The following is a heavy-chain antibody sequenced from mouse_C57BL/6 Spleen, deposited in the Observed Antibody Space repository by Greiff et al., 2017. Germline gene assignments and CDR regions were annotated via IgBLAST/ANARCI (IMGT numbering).Heavy chain of an antibody. CDR2: IDPSDSYT. J-gene: IGHJ4*01. Sequence: QVQLKQPGAELVRPGTSVKLSCKASGYTFTSYWMHWVKQRPGQGLEWIGVIDPSDSYTNYNQKFKGKATLTVDTSSSTADMQLSSLTSEDAAGDYCAREGTGAMDYWGQGTSVTVSS. CDR1: GYTFTSYW. D-gene: IGHD4-1*01. V-gene: IGHV1-59*01. CDR3: AREGTGAMDY.